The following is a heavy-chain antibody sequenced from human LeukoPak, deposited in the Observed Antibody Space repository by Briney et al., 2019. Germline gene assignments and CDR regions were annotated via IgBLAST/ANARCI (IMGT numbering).Heavy chain of an antibody. Sequence: SETLSLTCTVSGGPISNYYYSWIRQPAGKGLEWIGRIYTSGSTNYNPSLKSRVTMSVDTSKNQFSLKLSSVTAADTAVYYCARYSYGYYYFDYWGQGTLVTVSS. CDR3: ARYSYGYYYFDY. J-gene: IGHJ4*02. D-gene: IGHD5-18*01. CDR1: GGPISNYY. V-gene: IGHV4-4*07. CDR2: IYTSGST.